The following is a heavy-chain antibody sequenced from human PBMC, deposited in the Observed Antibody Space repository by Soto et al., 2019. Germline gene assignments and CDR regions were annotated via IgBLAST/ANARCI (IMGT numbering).Heavy chain of an antibody. J-gene: IGHJ4*02. D-gene: IGHD1-1*01. Sequence: QVQLVQSGTEVKKPGASVKVSCKASGYIMTTYGVSWVRQAPGQGLEWVGWISAYNDHTNYAQKFQGRVTMTPDTSTSTAYMELRSLRSDDTAVYYCARGTYFDYWGQGTLVTVSS. CDR1: GYIMTTYG. V-gene: IGHV1-18*01. CDR2: ISAYNDHT. CDR3: ARGTYFDY.